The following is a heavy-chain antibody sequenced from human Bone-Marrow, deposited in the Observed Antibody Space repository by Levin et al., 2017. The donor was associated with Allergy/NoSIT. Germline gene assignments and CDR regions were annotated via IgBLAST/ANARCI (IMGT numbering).Heavy chain of an antibody. CDR3: ARTYCSGTSCYSGGWFDP. CDR2: ITASGGSV. J-gene: IGHJ5*02. Sequence: PGGSLRLSCAASEFSFGSYSMNWVRQAPGKGLEWVSSITASGGSVYYADSVKGRFTISRDNAKNSLYLHMNGLSGEDTAVYFCARTYCSGTSCYSGGWFDPWGQGTLVTVSS. V-gene: IGHV3-21*01. CDR1: EFSFGSYS. D-gene: IGHD2-2*02.